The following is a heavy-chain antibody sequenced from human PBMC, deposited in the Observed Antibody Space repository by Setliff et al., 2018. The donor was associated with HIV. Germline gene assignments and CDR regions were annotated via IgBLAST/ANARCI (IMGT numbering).Heavy chain of an antibody. J-gene: IGHJ4*02. CDR1: GYAFTDYS. CDR2: INPDSRGT. CDR3: ARVPSRYCSPTTCPFFCDH. Sequence: ASVKVSCKTSGYAFTDYSIHWVRQAPGQGLEWVGRINPDSRGTYYEQTFQGRVTMTRDTSINTAYMEMSRLRSDDTAVYYCARVPSRYCSPTTCPFFCDHWGQGTLVTV. D-gene: IGHD2-15*01. V-gene: IGHV1-2*06.